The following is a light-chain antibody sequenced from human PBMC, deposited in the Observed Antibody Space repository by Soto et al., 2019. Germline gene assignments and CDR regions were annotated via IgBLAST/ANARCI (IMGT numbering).Light chain of an antibody. CDR2: SNN. CDR3: AAWDDSLSGSYV. J-gene: IGLJ1*01. Sequence: QSVLTQPPSASGTPGQRATISCSGSSSNIGSNYVYWYQQLPGTAPKLLIYSNNQRPSGVPDRFSGPKSGTSASLAISGLRSEDEADYYCAAWDDSLSGSYVFGTGTKVTVL. V-gene: IGLV1-47*02. CDR1: SSNIGSNY.